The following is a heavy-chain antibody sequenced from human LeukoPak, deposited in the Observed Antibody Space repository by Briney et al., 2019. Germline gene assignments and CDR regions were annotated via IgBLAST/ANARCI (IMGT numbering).Heavy chain of an antibody. V-gene: IGHV3-23*01. CDR2: ISRSGDIT. J-gene: IGHJ4*02. CDR3: ATEEVPHDC. D-gene: IGHD1-1*01. CDR1: GFTFSSHA. Sequence: GGSLRLSCAASGFTFSSHAMTWVRQAPGKGLEWVSAISRSGDITYYADSVKGRFTISRDISKNTLYLQMNSLIAEDTAIYYFATEEVPHDCWRQRTDVAVSS.